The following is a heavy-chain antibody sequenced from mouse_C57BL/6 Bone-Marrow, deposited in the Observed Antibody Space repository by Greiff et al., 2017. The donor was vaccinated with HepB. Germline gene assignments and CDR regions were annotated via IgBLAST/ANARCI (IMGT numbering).Heavy chain of an antibody. CDR3: AGPPYFDY. CDR2: IYPRSGNT. J-gene: IGHJ2*01. V-gene: IGHV1-81*01. CDR1: GYTFTSYG. Sequence: QVQLKESGAELARPGASVKLSCKASGYTFTSYGISWVKQRTGQGLEWIGEIYPRSGNTYYNEKFKGKATLTADKSSSTAYMELRSLTSEDSAVYFCAGPPYFDYWGQGTTLTVSS.